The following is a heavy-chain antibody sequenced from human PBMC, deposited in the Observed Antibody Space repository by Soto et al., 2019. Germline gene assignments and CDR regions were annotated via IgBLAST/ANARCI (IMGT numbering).Heavy chain of an antibody. D-gene: IGHD2-2*01. CDR1: GFTFSSYA. J-gene: IGHJ4*02. V-gene: IGHV3-23*01. CDR3: AKGIGYCSSTSCPYFDY. CDR2: ISGSGGST. Sequence: GGSLRLSCAASGFTFSSYAMSWVRQAPGKGLEWVSAISGSGGSTYYADSVKGRFTISRDNSKNTLYLQMNSLRAEDTAVYYCAKGIGYCSSTSCPYFDYWGQGTLVTVSS.